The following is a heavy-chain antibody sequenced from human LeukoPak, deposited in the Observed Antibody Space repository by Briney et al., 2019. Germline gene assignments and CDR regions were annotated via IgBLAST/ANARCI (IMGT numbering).Heavy chain of an antibody. D-gene: IGHD2-21*02. Sequence: TGGSLRLSCAASEFTFSNYAMKWVRQAPGKGLEWVSAISGSGGGTYYADSVKGRFTISRDNSKNTLYLQMNSLRAEDRAVYFCVASSCGGDCYSGLDNWGQGTLVTVSS. CDR3: VASSCGGDCYSGLDN. CDR1: EFTFSNYA. V-gene: IGHV3-23*01. J-gene: IGHJ4*02. CDR2: ISGSGGGT.